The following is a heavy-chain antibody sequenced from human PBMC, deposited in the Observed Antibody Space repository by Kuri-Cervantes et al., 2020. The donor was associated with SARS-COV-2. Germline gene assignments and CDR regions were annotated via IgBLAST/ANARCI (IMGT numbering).Heavy chain of an antibody. CDR1: GFTFSSYA. CDR2: ISGSGGST. CDR3: AKVLEWVLLSPLGDY. V-gene: IGHV3-23*01. J-gene: IGHJ4*02. D-gene: IGHD1-26*01. Sequence: GGSLRLSCAASGFTFSSYAMSWVRQAPGKGLEWVSAISGSGGSTYYADSVKGRFTISRDNSKNTLYLQMNSLRAEDTAVYYCAKVLEWVLLSPLGDYWGQGTLVTVSS.